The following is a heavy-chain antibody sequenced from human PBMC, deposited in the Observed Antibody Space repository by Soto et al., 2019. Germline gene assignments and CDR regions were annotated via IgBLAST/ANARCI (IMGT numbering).Heavy chain of an antibody. V-gene: IGHV3-53*05. CDR1: GFTVSSNY. CDR3: VKDYGTAMIRGGLDS. D-gene: IGHD3-10*01. CDR2: IYSGGST. J-gene: IGHJ4*02. Sequence: PGGSLRLSCAASGFTVSSNYMSWVRQAPGKGLEWVSVIYSGGSTYYADSVKGRFTISRDNSKNTLYLQMSSLRPEDTAVYYCVKDYGTAMIRGGLDSWGQGALVTVSS.